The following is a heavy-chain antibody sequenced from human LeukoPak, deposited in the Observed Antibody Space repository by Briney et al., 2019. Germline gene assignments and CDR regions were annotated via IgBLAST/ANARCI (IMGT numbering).Heavy chain of an antibody. CDR1: GYTFTSYD. J-gene: IGHJ4*02. D-gene: IGHD3-10*01. V-gene: IGHV1-8*01. Sequence: ASVKVSCRASGYTFTSYDINWVRQASGQGLEWMGWMNPNSGNTGYAQKFQGRVTMTRNTSISTAYMELSSLRSEDTAVYYCARGVAYGSRSYFDYWGQGTLVTVSS. CDR3: ARGVAYGSRSYFDY. CDR2: MNPNSGNT.